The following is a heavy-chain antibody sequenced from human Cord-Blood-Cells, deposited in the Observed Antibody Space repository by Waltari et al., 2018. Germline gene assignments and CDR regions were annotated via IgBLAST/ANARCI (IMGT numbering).Heavy chain of an antibody. D-gene: IGHD6-13*01. CDR2: IYWDDGK. Sequence: QITLKESGPTLVKPTQTLTLTCTFSGFSLSTSGVGVGWIRQPPGKALEWLALIYWDDGKRYSQSLKSRLTITKDTSENQVVLTMTNMDTVNTATYYCAHGGIAAAEPVFDYWGQGTLVTVSS. J-gene: IGHJ4*02. CDR3: AHGGIAAAEPVFDY. V-gene: IGHV2-5*02. CDR1: GFSLSTSGVG.